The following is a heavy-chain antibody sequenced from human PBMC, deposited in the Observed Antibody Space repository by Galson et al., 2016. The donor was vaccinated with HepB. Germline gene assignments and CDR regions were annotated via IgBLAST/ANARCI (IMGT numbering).Heavy chain of an antibody. Sequence: ETLSLTCTFSSDSITGHYCSWIRQSPGKGLEWIGYIYYSGSTNYNPSLKSRVAMLVDTSKNQFSMMLTSVTAADTAVYYCTRVTIYGVVDFWGQGTPVTVSS. D-gene: IGHD3-3*01. CDR3: TRVTIYGVVDF. CDR1: SDSITGHY. CDR2: IYYSGST. J-gene: IGHJ4*02. V-gene: IGHV4-59*11.